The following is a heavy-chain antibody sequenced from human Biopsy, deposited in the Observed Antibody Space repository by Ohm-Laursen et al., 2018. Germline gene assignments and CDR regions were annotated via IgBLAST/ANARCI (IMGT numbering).Heavy chain of an antibody. CDR2: INTENGNT. CDR3: ATKLTGYFHH. J-gene: IGHJ1*01. D-gene: IGHD3-9*01. V-gene: IGHV1-18*01. CDR1: GYTFTSYG. Sequence: ASVKVSCNASGYTFTSYGISWVRQAPGQGLEWMGWINTENGNTIYAQNLQGRVTMTADTSTSTAYMEVTSLRSDDTAVYYCATKLTGYFHHWGQGTLVIVSS.